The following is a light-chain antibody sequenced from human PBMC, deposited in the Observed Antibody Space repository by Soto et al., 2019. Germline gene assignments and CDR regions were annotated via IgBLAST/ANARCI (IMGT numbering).Light chain of an antibody. CDR2: GAS. CDR1: QNFGISY. V-gene: IGKV3-20*01. CDR3: QQYGSLPIT. Sequence: EIVLTQSPGTLSLSPEGSATLSCRASQNFGISYLAWYQQKPGQAPRLLIYGASSRATGIPDRFSGSGSGTDFTLAISRVEPEDFAVYYCQQYGSLPITFGQGTRLEIK. J-gene: IGKJ5*01.